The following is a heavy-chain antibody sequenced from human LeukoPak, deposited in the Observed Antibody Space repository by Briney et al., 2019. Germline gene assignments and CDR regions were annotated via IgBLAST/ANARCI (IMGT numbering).Heavy chain of an antibody. V-gene: IGHV3-23*01. J-gene: IGHJ3*02. Sequence: GGSLRLSCAASGITFNKYGMSWVRQAPGKGLEWVATVLGSDVPTYYAGSVQGRFTISRDNSKNTLYLQMNSLRAEDTAKYYCAKDPNGDYIGTFDIWGQGTMVIVS. CDR3: AKDPNGDYIGTFDI. CDR1: GITFNKYG. D-gene: IGHD4-17*01. CDR2: VLGSDVPT.